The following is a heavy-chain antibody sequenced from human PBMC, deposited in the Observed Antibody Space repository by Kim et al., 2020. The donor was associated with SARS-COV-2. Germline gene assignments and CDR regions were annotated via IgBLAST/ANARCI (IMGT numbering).Heavy chain of an antibody. CDR1: GFTFSDYY. J-gene: IGHJ4*02. D-gene: IGHD3-22*01. Sequence: GGSLRLSCAASGFTFSDYYMSWIRQAPGKGLEWVSYISSSGSTIYYADSVKGRFTISRDNAKNSLYLQMNSLRAEDTAVYYCATPRDYYDSSGSFDYWGQGTLVTVSS. V-gene: IGHV3-11*01. CDR3: ATPRDYYDSSGSFDY. CDR2: ISSSGSTI.